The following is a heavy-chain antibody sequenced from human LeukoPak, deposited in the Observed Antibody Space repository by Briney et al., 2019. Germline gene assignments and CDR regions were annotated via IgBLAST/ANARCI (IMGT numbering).Heavy chain of an antibody. D-gene: IGHD3-22*01. CDR1: GFTFSTYA. J-gene: IGHJ4*02. Sequence: PGGSLRLSCAASGFTFSTYAMSWVRQAPGKGLEWVSTISDSGANTYYADSVRGRFTISRDNSKNTLYLQMNSLRAEDTAVYYCAKSYYYDSSGYYPPYYFDYWGQGTLVTVSS. CDR2: ISDSGANT. V-gene: IGHV3-23*01. CDR3: AKSYYYDSSGYYPPYYFDY.